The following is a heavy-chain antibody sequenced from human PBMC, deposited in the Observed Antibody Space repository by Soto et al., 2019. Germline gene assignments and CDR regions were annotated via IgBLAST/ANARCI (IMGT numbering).Heavy chain of an antibody. J-gene: IGHJ4*02. CDR2: IYYSGST. Sequence: PSETLSLTCTVSGGSISSGDYYWSWIRQPPGRGLEWIGYIYYSGSTYYNLSLKSRVTISVDTSKNQFSLKLSSVTAADTAVYYCARVLYYYDSSGYYPYYFDYWGQGTLVTVSS. V-gene: IGHV4-30-4*01. CDR3: ARVLYYYDSSGYYPYYFDY. CDR1: GGSISSGDYY. D-gene: IGHD3-22*01.